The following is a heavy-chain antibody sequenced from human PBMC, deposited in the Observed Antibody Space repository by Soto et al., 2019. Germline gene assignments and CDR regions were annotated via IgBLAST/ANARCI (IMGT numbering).Heavy chain of an antibody. Sequence: QITLKESGPTLVKPTQPLTLTCTFSGFSLSTSGVGVAWIRQPPGKALDWLALIYWDDAKRYSPSLKSRLTITKDTSKNQVVLTMTNMDPVDTATYYCAHRPSYCSCGSCYSGFAYWGQGTLVTVSS. J-gene: IGHJ4*02. CDR2: IYWDDAK. V-gene: IGHV2-5*02. D-gene: IGHD2-15*01. CDR1: GFSLSTSGVG. CDR3: AHRPSYCSCGSCYSGFAY.